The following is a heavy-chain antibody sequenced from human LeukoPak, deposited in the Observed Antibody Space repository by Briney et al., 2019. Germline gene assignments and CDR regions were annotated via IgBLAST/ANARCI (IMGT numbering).Heavy chain of an antibody. V-gene: IGHV4-59*01. CDR3: ARGKTGSCYDP. Sequence: SETLSLTCTVSGGSISSYYWSWIRQPPGKGLEWIGYIYYSGSTNYNPSLKSRLTISVDTSKNQFSLKLSSVTAADTAVYYCARGKTGSCYDPWGQGTLVTVSS. CDR1: GGSISSYY. J-gene: IGHJ5*02. D-gene: IGHD2-2*01. CDR2: IYYSGST.